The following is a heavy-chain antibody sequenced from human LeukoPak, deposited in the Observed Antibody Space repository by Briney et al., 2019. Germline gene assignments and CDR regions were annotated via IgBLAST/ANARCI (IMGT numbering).Heavy chain of an antibody. CDR1: RFAFSDFD. CDR3: AREPASTASFDY. D-gene: IGHD5-18*01. J-gene: IGHJ4*02. Sequence: PGTSLRLSCAASRFAFSDFDKIWVRQAPGKGLEWVAVISYDGSNKYYADSVKGRYTISRDNSKNTLYLQMNSLRAEDTAVYYCAREPASTASFDYWGQGTLVTVSS. V-gene: IGHV3-30*03. CDR2: ISYDGSNK.